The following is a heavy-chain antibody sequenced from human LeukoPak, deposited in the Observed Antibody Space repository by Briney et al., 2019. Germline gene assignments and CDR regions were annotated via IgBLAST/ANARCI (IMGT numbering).Heavy chain of an antibody. CDR2: ISSSSYI. Sequence: PGGSLRLSCAASGFTFSSYSMNWVRQAPGKGLEWVSSISSSSYIYYADSVKGRFTISRDNAKNSLYLQMNSLRAEDTAVYYCATQASPRTYYYYGMDVWGQGTTVTVSS. CDR1: GFTFSSYS. V-gene: IGHV3-21*01. CDR3: ATQASPRTYYYYGMDV. J-gene: IGHJ6*02.